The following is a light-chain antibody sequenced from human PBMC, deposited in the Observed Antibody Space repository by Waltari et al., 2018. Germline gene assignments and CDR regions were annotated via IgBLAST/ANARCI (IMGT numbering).Light chain of an antibody. CDR2: WAS. Sequence: DIVMTQSPDSLAVSLGERATIHFKSSQRLFSRPNRKTYIAWYQHKPGTPPKLLIYWASIRASGVPDRFSGSGSGTDFTLTISNLQAEDVAVYYCHHYYIPPLTFGQGTRLEI. CDR1: QRLFSRPNRKTY. J-gene: IGKJ5*01. V-gene: IGKV4-1*01. CDR3: HHYYIPPLT.